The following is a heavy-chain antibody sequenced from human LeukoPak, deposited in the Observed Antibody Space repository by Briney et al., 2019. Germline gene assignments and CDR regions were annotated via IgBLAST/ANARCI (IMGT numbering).Heavy chain of an antibody. J-gene: IGHJ4*02. CDR3: ANLDS. CDR1: GFTFSNYN. V-gene: IGHV3-21*04. CDR2: ITSSGTYI. Sequence: GGSLRLSCAASGFTFSNYNMNWVRQAPGKAMEWVSSITSSGTYIFYADSVKGRFTISRDNSKNSLYLQMNSLRAEDTALYFCANLDSWGQGTLVTVSS.